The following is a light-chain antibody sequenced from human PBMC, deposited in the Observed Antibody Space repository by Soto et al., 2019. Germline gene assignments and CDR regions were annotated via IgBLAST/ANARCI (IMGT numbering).Light chain of an antibody. CDR3: QQYDNLPQT. CDR2: DAS. J-gene: IGKJ1*01. V-gene: IGKV1-5*01. CDR1: QTISSW. Sequence: DIQMTQSPSTLSGSVGDRVTITCRASQTISSWLAWYQQKPGKAPKLLIYDASTLESGVPSRFSGSGSGTEFTLTISSLQSEDIATYYCQQYDNLPQTFGQGTKVDIK.